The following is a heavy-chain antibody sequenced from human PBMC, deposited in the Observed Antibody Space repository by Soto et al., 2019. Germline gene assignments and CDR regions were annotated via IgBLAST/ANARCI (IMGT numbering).Heavy chain of an antibody. CDR1: DRSISRHY. CDR3: ARHGWSSWYVDFDY. D-gene: IGHD6-13*01. Sequence: PPETLSLTCTVSDRSISRHYWSWIRPPPGKGLEWIGYIYYSGSTNYNPSLKSRVTISVDTSKNQFSLKLSSVTAADTAVYYCARHGWSSWYVDFDYWGQGTLVTVSS. J-gene: IGHJ4*02. V-gene: IGHV4-59*08. CDR2: IYYSGST.